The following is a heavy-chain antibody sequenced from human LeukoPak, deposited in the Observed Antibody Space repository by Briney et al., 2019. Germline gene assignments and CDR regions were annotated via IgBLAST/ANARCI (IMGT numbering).Heavy chain of an antibody. Sequence: SETLSLTCTVSGGSISSYYWSWIRQPAVKGLEWIGRIYTSGSTNYNPSLKSRVTISVDTSKNQFSLKLSSVTAADTAVYYCARVHRIVVVPAARRHRYYGMDVWGQGTTVTVSS. CDR2: IYTSGST. J-gene: IGHJ6*02. CDR3: ARVHRIVVVPAARRHRYYGMDV. D-gene: IGHD2-2*01. CDR1: GGSISSYY. V-gene: IGHV4-4*07.